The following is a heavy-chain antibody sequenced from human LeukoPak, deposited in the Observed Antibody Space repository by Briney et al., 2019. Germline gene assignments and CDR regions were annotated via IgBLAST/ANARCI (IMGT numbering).Heavy chain of an antibody. Sequence: GGSLRLSCAASGFTFSSYWMSWVRQAPGKGLEWVANIKQEGTEKYYVDSVKGRFTISRDNAKNSLYLQMNSLRAEDTAIYYCARTVTSALYYYYYYMDVWGKGTTVTVSS. CDR3: ARTVTSALYYYYYYMDV. CDR1: GFTFSSYW. V-gene: IGHV3-7*01. CDR2: IKQEGTEK. J-gene: IGHJ6*03. D-gene: IGHD4-17*01.